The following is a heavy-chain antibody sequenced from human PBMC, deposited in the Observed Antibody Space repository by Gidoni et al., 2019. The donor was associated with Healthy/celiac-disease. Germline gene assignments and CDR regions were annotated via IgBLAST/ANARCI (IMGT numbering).Heavy chain of an antibody. D-gene: IGHD2-2*01. CDR1: GFTFSSYA. V-gene: IGHV3-30-3*01. CDR3: ARGPGLPAGGWFDP. J-gene: IGHJ5*02. Sequence: QVQLVESGGGVVQPGRSLRLSCAASGFTFSSYAMHWVRQAPGKGLEWVAVISYDGSNKYYADSVKGRFTISRDNSKNTLYLQMNSLRAEDTAVYYCARGPGLPAGGWFDPWGQGTLVTVSS. CDR2: ISYDGSNK.